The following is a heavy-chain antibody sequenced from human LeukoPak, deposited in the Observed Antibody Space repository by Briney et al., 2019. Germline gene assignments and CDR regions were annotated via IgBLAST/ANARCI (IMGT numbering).Heavy chain of an antibody. D-gene: IGHD2-21*02. J-gene: IGHJ4*02. V-gene: IGHV3-23*01. CDR1: GFTFSTYN. CDR3: AKDPSDFLVDC. Sequence: PGGSLRLSCAASGFTFSTYNMNWVRQAPGKGLQWVAAISGSGGTTYYADSVKGRFTISRDNSKNTVYLQLSSLRAEDTAVYYCAKDPSDFLVDCWGQGTLVTVSS. CDR2: ISGSGGTT.